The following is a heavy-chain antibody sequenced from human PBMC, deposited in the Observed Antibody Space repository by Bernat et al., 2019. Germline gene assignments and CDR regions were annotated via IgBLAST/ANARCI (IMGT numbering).Heavy chain of an antibody. J-gene: IGHJ4*02. Sequence: EVQLVESGGGLVKPGGSLRLSCAASGFTFSGYSMNWVRQAPGKGLEWVSSISGGSDYISYADSVNGRFTISRDNPTNSLYLHMNSLRAEDTAIYYCARELGWNPDYWGQGILVTVSS. CDR1: GFTFSGYS. V-gene: IGHV3-21*01. D-gene: IGHD1-1*01. CDR3: ARELGWNPDY. CDR2: ISGGSDYI.